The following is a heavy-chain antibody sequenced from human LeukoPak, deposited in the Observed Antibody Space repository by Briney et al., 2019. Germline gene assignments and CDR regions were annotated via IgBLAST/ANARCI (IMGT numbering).Heavy chain of an antibody. D-gene: IGHD6-19*01. V-gene: IGHV4-39*01. CDR1: GGSISSSSYY. J-gene: IGHJ6*03. Sequence: SETLSLTSTVSGGSISSSSYYWGWIRQPPGKGLEWIGSIYYSGSTYYNPSLKSRVTISVDTSKNQFSLKLSSVTAADTAVYYCARQSSGWYSDYYYYMDVWGKGTTVTISS. CDR2: IYYSGST. CDR3: ARQSSGWYSDYYYYMDV.